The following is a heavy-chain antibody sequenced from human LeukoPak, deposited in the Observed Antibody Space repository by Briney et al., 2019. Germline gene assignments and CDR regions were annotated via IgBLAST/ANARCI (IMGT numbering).Heavy chain of an antibody. D-gene: IGHD3-10*01. CDR1: GNTFTGYY. J-gene: IGHJ5*02. CDR3: ARDSSMYYYGSGSSP. CDR2: INPNSGGT. Sequence: ASGKVSCKASGNTFTGYYMHWVRQAPGQGLEWMGRINPNSGGTNYAQKFQGRVTMTRDTSISTAYMELSRLRSDDTAVYYCARDSSMYYYGSGSSPCGQGTLVTVSS. V-gene: IGHV1-2*06.